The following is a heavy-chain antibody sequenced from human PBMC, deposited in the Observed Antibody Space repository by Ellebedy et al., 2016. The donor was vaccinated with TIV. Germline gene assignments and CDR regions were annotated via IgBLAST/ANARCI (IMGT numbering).Heavy chain of an antibody. V-gene: IGHV4-59*01. CDR2: IHYTGTT. CDR3: ARSGGWYTPYDY. D-gene: IGHD6-19*01. Sequence: MPSETLSLTCTVSGVSISGYYWSRVRQPPGKGLEWIGYIHYTGTTNYNPSLQNRVTMSVDTSRGHFSLRLNSVIAADTAVYYRARSGGWYTPYDYWGQGTLVTVSS. CDR1: GVSISGYY. J-gene: IGHJ4*02.